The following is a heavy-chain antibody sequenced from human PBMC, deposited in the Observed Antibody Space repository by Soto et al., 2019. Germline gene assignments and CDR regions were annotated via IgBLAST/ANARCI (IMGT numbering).Heavy chain of an antibody. CDR1: SGSISGYY. D-gene: IGHD3-3*01. J-gene: IGHJ6*03. CDR2: IYSSGTT. V-gene: IGHV4-59*08. CDR3: ARQASYDFWGGRFYYKYYMDV. Sequence: SETLSLTCTVSSGSISGYYWSWIRQPPGKGLEWIGSIYSSGTTYYNPSLKSRVTMSVDTSKIQFSLNLSSVTAADTAVYYCARQASYDFWGGRFYYKYYMDVWGKGTPVTVSS.